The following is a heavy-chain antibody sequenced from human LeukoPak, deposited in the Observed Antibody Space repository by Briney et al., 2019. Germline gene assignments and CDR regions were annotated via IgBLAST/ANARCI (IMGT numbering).Heavy chain of an antibody. CDR2: ISSGGDTI. J-gene: IGHJ3*02. CDR1: GFTFSDYY. V-gene: IGHV3-11*01. D-gene: IGHD2-15*01. CDR3: ARVVYCSGGSCHIFAFDT. Sequence: GGSLRLSCAASGFTFSDYYMSWIRQAPGKGLEWVSYISSGGDTIFYADSVKGRFTISRDNAKNSLYLQVNSLRAEDTAVYYCARVVYCSGGSCHIFAFDTWGQGTMVTVSA.